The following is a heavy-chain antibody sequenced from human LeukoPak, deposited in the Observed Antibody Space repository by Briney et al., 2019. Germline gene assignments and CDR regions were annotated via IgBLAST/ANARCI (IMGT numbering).Heavy chain of an antibody. CDR1: GYTFTSYA. V-gene: IGHV1-18*01. CDR3: ARDTLTNDWFDP. CDR2: ISAYNGNT. D-gene: IGHD2-8*01. Sequence: ASVKVSCKASGYTFTSYAISWVRQAPGQGLEWMGWISAYNGNTNYAQKLQGRVTMTTDTSTSTAYMELRSLRSDDTAVYYCARDTLTNDWFDPWGQGTLVTVSS. J-gene: IGHJ5*02.